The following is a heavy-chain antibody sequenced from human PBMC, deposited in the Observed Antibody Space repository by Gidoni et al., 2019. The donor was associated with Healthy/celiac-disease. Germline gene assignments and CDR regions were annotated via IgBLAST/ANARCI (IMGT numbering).Heavy chain of an antibody. CDR1: GFTFSSYS. V-gene: IGHV3-21*01. CDR3: ARGPQLLVPAAIDYGMDV. CDR2: ISSSSSYI. D-gene: IGHD2-2*02. J-gene: IGHJ6*02. Sequence: EVQLVESGGGLVKPGGSLRLSCAASGFTFSSYSMNWVRQAPGKGLEWVSSISSSSSYIYYADSVKGRFTISRDNAKNSLYLQMNSLRAEDTAVYYCARGPQLLVPAAIDYGMDVWGQGTTVTVSS.